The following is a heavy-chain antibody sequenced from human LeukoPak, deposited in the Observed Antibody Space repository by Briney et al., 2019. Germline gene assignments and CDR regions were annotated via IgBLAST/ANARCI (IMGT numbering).Heavy chain of an antibody. CDR2: ISSNGDNT. V-gene: IGHV3-64D*06. CDR3: VRRTGY. J-gene: IGHJ4*02. Sequence: PGGSVRLSCLVSGFTLSTYFMHWVRQAPGKGLEYVSAISSNGDNTYYADSVKGRFTISRDNSKNTLYLQMSSLRADDTAVYYCVRRTGYWGEGTLVTVSS. CDR1: GFTLSTYF.